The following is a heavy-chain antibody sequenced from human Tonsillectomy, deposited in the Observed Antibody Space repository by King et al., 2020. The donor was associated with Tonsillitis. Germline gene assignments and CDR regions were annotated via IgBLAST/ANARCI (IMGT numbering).Heavy chain of an antibody. D-gene: IGHD1-26*01. Sequence: QLQESGPGLVKPSETLSLTCTVSGGSISSYYWSWIRQPPGKGLEWIGYIYYSGSTNYNPSLKSRVTISVDTSKNQFSLKLSSVTAADTAVYYCARGGEPFDYWGQGTLVTVSS. J-gene: IGHJ4*02. CDR2: IYYSGST. CDR3: ARGGEPFDY. CDR1: GGSISSYY. V-gene: IGHV4-59*01.